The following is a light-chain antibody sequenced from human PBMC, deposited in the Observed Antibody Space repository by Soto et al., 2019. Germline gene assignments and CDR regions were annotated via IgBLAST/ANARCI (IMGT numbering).Light chain of an antibody. CDR1: QGISNY. V-gene: IGKV1-27*01. CDR2: AAS. J-gene: IGKJ3*01. Sequence: DIQMTQSPSSLSASVGDRVTLTCRASQGISNYLAWYQQKPGKVPTFLIYAASTLQSGVPSRCSGGGSGTDFTLTISSLQPEDVATYYWQKYNSAPFTFGPGTKVEI. CDR3: QKYNSAPFT.